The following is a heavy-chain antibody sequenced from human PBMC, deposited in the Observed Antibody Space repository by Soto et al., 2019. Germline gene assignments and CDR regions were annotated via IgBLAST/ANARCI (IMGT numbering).Heavy chain of an antibody. Sequence: PRGSLRLPCAASGFPFSSYSMNWVRQAPGKGMEWVSYISSSSSTIYYADSVKGRFTISRDNAKNSLYLQMNSLRAEDTAVYYCARDGGASWGQGTLVTVSS. D-gene: IGHD3-16*01. CDR3: ARDGGAS. V-gene: IGHV3-48*01. CDR2: ISSSSSTI. J-gene: IGHJ5*02. CDR1: GFPFSSYS.